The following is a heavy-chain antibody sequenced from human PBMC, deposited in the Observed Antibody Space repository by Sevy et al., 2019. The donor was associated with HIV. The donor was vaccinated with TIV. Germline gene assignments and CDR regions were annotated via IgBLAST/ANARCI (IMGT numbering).Heavy chain of an antibody. CDR3: ARASGGLWFDP. CDR2: IYHSGST. J-gene: IGHJ5*02. Sequence: SETLSLTCAVSGGSFSSGGYSWSWIRQPPGKGLEWIGYIYHSGSTYYNPSLKSRVTISVDRSKNQFSLKLSSVTAADTAVYYCARASGGLWFDPWGQGTLVTVSS. CDR1: GGSFSSGGYS. V-gene: IGHV4-30-2*01.